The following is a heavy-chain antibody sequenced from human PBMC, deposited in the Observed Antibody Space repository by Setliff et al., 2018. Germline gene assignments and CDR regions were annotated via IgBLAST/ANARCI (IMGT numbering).Heavy chain of an antibody. CDR3: VRCGGVRGVLYNWFDP. V-gene: IGHV1-2*02. D-gene: IGHD3-10*01. Sequence: VASVKVSCKASGFTLSEYYMHWVRQAPGQGLEWMGSINAKSGGTNYAQKFRGRIIITRDTSIATVYLELSGLQSDDTAIYFCVRCGGVRGVLYNWFDPWGQGTQVTVSS. J-gene: IGHJ5*02. CDR2: INAKSGGT. CDR1: GFTLSEYY.